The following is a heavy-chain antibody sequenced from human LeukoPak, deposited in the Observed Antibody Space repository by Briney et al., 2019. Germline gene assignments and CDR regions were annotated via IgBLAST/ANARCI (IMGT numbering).Heavy chain of an antibody. J-gene: IGHJ6*02. CDR1: GYNFISYY. CDR3: AREDVVLVDAVRYYYYGMDV. CDR2: INPSGGST. Sequence: ASVKVSCKASGYNFISYYMHWVRQAPGQGLEWMGIINPSGGSTSYAQKFQDRVTMTRDTSTSTVYMEMSSLKAEDTAVYYCAREDVVLVDAVRYYYYGMDVWGQGTTVTVSS. D-gene: IGHD2-8*01. V-gene: IGHV1-46*01.